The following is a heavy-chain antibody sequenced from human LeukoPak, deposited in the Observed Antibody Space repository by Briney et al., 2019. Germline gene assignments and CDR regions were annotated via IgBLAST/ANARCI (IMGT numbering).Heavy chain of an antibody. CDR3: TIFGVVKDIDY. J-gene: IGHJ4*02. CDR1: GFTFSSSI. D-gene: IGHD3-3*01. Sequence: GGSLRLSCAASGFTFSSSIMHWVRQAPAKGLEWVAVISYDGSNNYYADSVKGRFTISRDNSKNTLYLQMNSLRAEDTAVYYCTIFGVVKDIDYWGQGTLVTVSS. V-gene: IGHV3-30*04. CDR2: ISYDGSNN.